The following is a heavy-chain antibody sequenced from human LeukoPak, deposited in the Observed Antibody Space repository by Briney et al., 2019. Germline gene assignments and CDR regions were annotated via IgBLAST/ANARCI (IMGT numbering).Heavy chain of an antibody. J-gene: IGHJ5*02. D-gene: IGHD6-13*01. V-gene: IGHV4-59*01. CDR1: GVSISPYY. CDR3: ARDLPRPEIAAAASHWFDP. CDR2: IYYSGST. Sequence: PSETLSLTCNVSGVSISPYYWSWIRQPPGKGLEWMGYIYYSGSTDYNPSLKSRVTISVDTSKNQFSLKLSSVTAADTAVYYCARDLPRPEIAAAASHWFDPWGQGTLVTVSS.